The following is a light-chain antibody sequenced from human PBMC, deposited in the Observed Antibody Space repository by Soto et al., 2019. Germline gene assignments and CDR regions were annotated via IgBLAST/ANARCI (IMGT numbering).Light chain of an antibody. Sequence: EIVLTQSPGTLSVAPGDRVTLSCRAGQSVDMNLAWYQQRAGQAPRLLIYSTSTGATGIRARFSGSGSGTDFTLPISRLEPEDFAVYYCQKYVSSPATFGGGTKVDIK. CDR1: QSVDMN. CDR3: QKYVSSPAT. CDR2: STS. J-gene: IGKJ4*01. V-gene: IGKV3-20*01.